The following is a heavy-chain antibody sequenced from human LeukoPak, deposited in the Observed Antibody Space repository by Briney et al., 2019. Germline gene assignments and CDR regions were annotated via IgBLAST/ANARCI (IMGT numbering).Heavy chain of an antibody. CDR3: ARDRSKGGVQQLVRGEFDY. V-gene: IGHV4-30-2*01. CDR1: GGSISSGGYY. D-gene: IGHD6-13*01. CDR2: IYHSGST. Sequence: SETLSLTCTVSGGSISSGGYYWSWIRQPPGKGLEWIGYIYHSGSTYYNPSLKSRVTISVDRSKNQFSLKLSSVTAADTAVYYCARDRSKGGVQQLVRGEFDYWGQGTLVTVSS. J-gene: IGHJ4*02.